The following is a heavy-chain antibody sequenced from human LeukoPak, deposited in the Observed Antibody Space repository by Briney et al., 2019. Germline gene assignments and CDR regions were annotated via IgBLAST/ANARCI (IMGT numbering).Heavy chain of an antibody. CDR1: GFTFSSYE. CDR2: IHWNGTSV. Sequence: GGSLRLSCAASGFTFSSYEMNWVRQVPGKGLEWVSGIHWNGTSVDYAESVKGRFTISRDNAKNSVYLQMNSLRPEDTAFYYCARLLKFYDFSFDPWGQGTPVTVSS. D-gene: IGHD3-3*01. CDR3: ARLLKFYDFSFDP. J-gene: IGHJ5*02. V-gene: IGHV3-20*04.